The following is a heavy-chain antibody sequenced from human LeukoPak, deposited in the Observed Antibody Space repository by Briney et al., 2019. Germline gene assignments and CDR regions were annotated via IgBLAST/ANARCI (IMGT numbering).Heavy chain of an antibody. CDR1: GDIVSNNSAT. CDR2: TYYKSKWHS. V-gene: IGHV6-1*01. CDR3: AKGLDTAIAS. D-gene: IGHD5-18*01. Sequence: SQTLSLTCAISGDIVSNNSATWNWIRQSPSRGLEWLGRTYYKSKWHSDYAVSVKSRIILNPDTSKNQFSLLLNSVTPEDTAVYFCAKGLDTAIASWGQGTLVTVSS. J-gene: IGHJ4*02.